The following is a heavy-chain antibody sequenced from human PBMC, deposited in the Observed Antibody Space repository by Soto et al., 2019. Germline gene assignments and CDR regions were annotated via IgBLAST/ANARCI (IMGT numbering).Heavy chain of an antibody. Sequence: QLQLQESGSGLVKPSQTLSLTCAVSGGSISSGGYSWSWIRQPPGKGLEWIGYIYHSGSTYYNPYLKSRLTLSVDRSKHQFSLQLSSVTAADTDVYYCAAGGGLPRYYWGQGTLVTVSS. CDR1: GGSISSGGYS. D-gene: IGHD5-12*01. CDR3: AAGGGLPRYY. V-gene: IGHV4-30-2*01. CDR2: IYHSGST. J-gene: IGHJ4*02.